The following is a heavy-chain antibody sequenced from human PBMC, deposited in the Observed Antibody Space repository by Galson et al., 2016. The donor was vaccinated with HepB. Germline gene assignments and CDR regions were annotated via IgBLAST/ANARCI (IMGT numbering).Heavy chain of an antibody. J-gene: IGHJ6*02. CDR1: GYTFDSYW. V-gene: IGHV5-51*01. CDR2: IYPGDFDI. CDR3: ARSLTGSYDFWGAIYNYYAMDV. D-gene: IGHD3-3*01. Sequence: QSGAEVKKPGESLKISCRGSGYTFDSYWIGWVRQMPGKGLEWMAIIYPGDFDIRYSQSSQGQVTISVDKSISTAYLPWGSLTASATAIYYCARSLTGSYDFWGAIYNYYAMDVWGQGTTVIVS.